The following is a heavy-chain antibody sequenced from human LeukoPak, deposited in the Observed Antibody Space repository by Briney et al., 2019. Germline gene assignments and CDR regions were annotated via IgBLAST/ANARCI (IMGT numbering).Heavy chain of an antibody. J-gene: IGHJ5*02. CDR2: IYSDGTT. V-gene: IGHV3-66*01. CDR1: GLTVSKVW. CDR3: ARDKDA. Sequence: GGSLRLSCEASGLTVSKVWMSWVRQAPGKGLEWVSVIYSDGTTRNADSVKGRFTISRDNSKNTVYLQMDSLRAEDTAVYYCARDKDAWGQGALVTVSS.